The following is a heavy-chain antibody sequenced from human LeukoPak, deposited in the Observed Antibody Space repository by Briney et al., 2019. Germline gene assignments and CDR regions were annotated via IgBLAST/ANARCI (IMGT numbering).Heavy chain of an antibody. CDR3: ARYYDRSGYWSTPHFDY. CDR2: IQYSGST. Sequence: SETLSLTCTVSGDSVSGISFYWSWIRLLPGKGLQYFGYIQYSGSTNYNPSLKSRVTISVDTSKNQFSLKLSSVTAADTAVYYCARYYDRSGYWSTPHFDYWGQGTLVTVSS. J-gene: IGHJ4*02. V-gene: IGHV4-61*01. CDR1: GDSVSGISFY. D-gene: IGHD3-22*01.